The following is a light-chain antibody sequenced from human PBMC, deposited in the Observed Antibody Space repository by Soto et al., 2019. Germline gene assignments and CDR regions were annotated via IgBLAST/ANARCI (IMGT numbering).Light chain of an antibody. Sequence: DIQMTQSPSSLSASVGDRVTITCQASQDINKYLNWYQQKPGEAPKVLIYDASNSETGVPSRFSGSGSGTDFTFTISSLQPEDFATYYCQQYDNVLFTSTFGQGTKVDIK. CDR1: QDINKY. CDR2: DAS. V-gene: IGKV1-33*01. CDR3: QQYDNVLFTST. J-gene: IGKJ2*01.